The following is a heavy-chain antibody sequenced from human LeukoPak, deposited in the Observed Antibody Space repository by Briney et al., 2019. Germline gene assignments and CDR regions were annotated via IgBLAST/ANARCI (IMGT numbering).Heavy chain of an antibody. CDR2: IYPGDSDT. D-gene: IGHD3-10*01. J-gene: IGHJ4*02. CDR1: GYSFTSYW. V-gene: IGHV5-51*01. Sequence: GESLKISCKGSGYSFTSYWIGWVRQMPGKGLEWMGIIYPGDSDTRYSPSFQGQVTISADKSISTAYLQWSSLKASDTAMYYCARLGAESWSYYALDQYYFDYWGQGTLVTVSS. CDR3: ARLGAESWSYYALDQYYFDY.